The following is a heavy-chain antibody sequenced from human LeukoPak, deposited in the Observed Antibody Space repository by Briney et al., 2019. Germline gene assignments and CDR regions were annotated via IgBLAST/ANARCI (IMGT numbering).Heavy chain of an antibody. V-gene: IGHV3-11*04. Sequence: GGSLRLSCAASGFTFSDYYMSWIRQAPGKGLEWVSYISSTGSTIYYADSVKGRFTVSRDNAKNSLYLQMSSLRAEDTAVYYCARETDSTLFDYWGQGTLVTVSS. CDR3: ARETDSTLFDY. CDR2: ISSTGSTI. CDR1: GFTFSDYY. D-gene: IGHD2-2*01. J-gene: IGHJ4*02.